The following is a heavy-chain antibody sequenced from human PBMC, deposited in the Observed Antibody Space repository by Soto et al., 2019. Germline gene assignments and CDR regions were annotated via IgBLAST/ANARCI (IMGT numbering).Heavy chain of an antibody. J-gene: IGHJ6*03. CDR2: ISSSGSTI. V-gene: IGHV3-11*01. CDR3: ARAGHGSGSYYKYYYYYYMDV. Sequence: GGSLRLSCAASGFTFSDYYMSWIRQAPGKGLEWVSYISSSGSTIYYADSVKGRFTISRDNAKNSLYLQMNSLRAEDTAVYYCARAGHGSGSYYKYYYYYYMDVWGKGTTVTVSS. D-gene: IGHD3-10*01. CDR1: GFTFSDYY.